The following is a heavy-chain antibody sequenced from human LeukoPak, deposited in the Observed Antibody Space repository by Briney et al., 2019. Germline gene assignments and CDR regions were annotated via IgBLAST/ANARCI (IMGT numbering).Heavy chain of an antibody. Sequence: GGSLRLSFAASGFTFSNAWMSWGRQAPGKGLEWVGRIKSKTDGGTTDYAAPVKGRFTISRDDSKNTLYLQMNSLKTEDTAVYYCNLRATRALEYWGQGTLVTVSS. CDR1: GFTFSNAW. D-gene: IGHD5-12*01. J-gene: IGHJ4*02. CDR3: NLRATRALEY. CDR2: IKSKTDGGTT. V-gene: IGHV3-15*01.